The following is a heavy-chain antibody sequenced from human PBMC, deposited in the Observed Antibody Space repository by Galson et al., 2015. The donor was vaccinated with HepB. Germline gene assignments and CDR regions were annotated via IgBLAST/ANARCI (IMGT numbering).Heavy chain of an antibody. CDR3: ARHVRGATLDYFDL. Sequence: ETLSLTCTVSGDSIKNYYWSWIRQPPGKGLEWIGSIFYSDNTKFNPSLKSRLTLSVDTSKNQCSRNLTSVTAADTAVYYCARHVRGATLDYFDLWGQGALVTVSS. CDR1: GDSIKNYY. CDR2: IFYSDNT. D-gene: IGHD2-15*01. V-gene: IGHV4-59*08. J-gene: IGHJ4*02.